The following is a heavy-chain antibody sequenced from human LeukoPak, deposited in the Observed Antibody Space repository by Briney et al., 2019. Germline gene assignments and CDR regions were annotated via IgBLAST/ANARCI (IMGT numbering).Heavy chain of an antibody. CDR2: INPNSGGT. D-gene: IGHD6-19*01. CDR1: GYTFTGYY. V-gene: IGHV1-2*02. J-gene: IGHJ4*02. CDR3: ARGPDGWYWGSDY. Sequence: ASVKVSCKASGYTFTGYYMHWVRQAPGQGLEWMGWINPNSGGTNYAQKFQGRVTMTRDTSISTAYMELSRLSSDDTAVYYCARGPDGWYWGSDYWGQGTLVTVSS.